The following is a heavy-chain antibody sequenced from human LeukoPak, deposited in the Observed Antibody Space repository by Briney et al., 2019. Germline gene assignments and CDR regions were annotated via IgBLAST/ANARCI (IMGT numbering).Heavy chain of an antibody. V-gene: IGHV4-59*01. Sequence: SETLSLTCTVSGGSISSYYWSWIRQPPGKGLEWIGYIYYSGSTNYNPPLKSRVTISVDTSKNQFSLKLSSVTAADTAVYYCARLLGVGSWLLDYWGQGTLVTVSS. J-gene: IGHJ4*02. CDR2: IYYSGST. CDR3: ARLLGVGSWLLDY. CDR1: GGSISSYY. D-gene: IGHD6-19*01.